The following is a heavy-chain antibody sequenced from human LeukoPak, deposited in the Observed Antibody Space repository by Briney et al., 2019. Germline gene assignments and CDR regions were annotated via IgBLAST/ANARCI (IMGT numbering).Heavy chain of an antibody. CDR2: INHSGST. CDR1: GGSFSGYY. Sequence: PSETLSLTCAVYGGSFSGYYWSWIHQPPGKGLEWIGEINHSGSTNYNPSLKSRVTISVDTSKNQFSLKLSSVTAADTAVYYCARGPLYYYGSGSYLVYFDYWGQGTLVTVSS. CDR3: ARGPLYYYGSGSYLVYFDY. J-gene: IGHJ4*02. D-gene: IGHD3-10*01. V-gene: IGHV4-34*01.